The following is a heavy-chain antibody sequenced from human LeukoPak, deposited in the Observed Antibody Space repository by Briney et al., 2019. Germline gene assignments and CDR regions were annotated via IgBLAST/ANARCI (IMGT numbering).Heavy chain of an antibody. CDR2: MHYSGST. J-gene: IGHJ4*02. CDR3: ARDTRYYDNSGYYYFDH. V-gene: IGHV4-59*01. D-gene: IGHD3-22*01. Sequence: PSETLSLTCTVSGASISSYYWNWIRQRPGKGLEWIGYMHYSGSTNYNPSLKSRVTISVDTSKHQFSLKLNSVTSADTAVYYCARDTRYYDNSGYYYFDHWGRGTLVTVSS. CDR1: GASISSYY.